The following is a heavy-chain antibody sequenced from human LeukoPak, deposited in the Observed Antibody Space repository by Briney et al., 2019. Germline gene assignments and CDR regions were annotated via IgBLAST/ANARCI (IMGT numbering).Heavy chain of an antibody. V-gene: IGHV5-51*01. CDR3: ARQRDILTGFSTFDY. J-gene: IGHJ4*02. CDR1: GYSFTSYW. CDR2: IYPGDSDT. Sequence: GESLKISCKGSGYSFTSYWIGWVRQMPGKGLEWMGIIYPGDSDTRYSPSFQGQVTISAGKSISTAYLQWSSLKASDTAMYYCARQRDILTGFSTFDYWGQGTLVTVSS. D-gene: IGHD3-9*01.